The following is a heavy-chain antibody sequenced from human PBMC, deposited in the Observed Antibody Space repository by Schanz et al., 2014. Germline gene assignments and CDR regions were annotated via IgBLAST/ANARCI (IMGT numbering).Heavy chain of an antibody. D-gene: IGHD3-22*01. J-gene: IGHJ4*02. Sequence: QVQLVQSGAEVKKPGSSVKVSCKASGGTFSSYSISWVRQAPGQGLEWMGRIIPILGIANYAQKFQGRVTNTADKSTITAYMDLSSLTPEDTAVYYCARSNYYDNSDYYNSFDYWGQGTLVTVSS. CDR1: GGTFSSYS. V-gene: IGHV1-69*02. CDR3: ARSNYYDNSDYYNSFDY. CDR2: IIPILGIA.